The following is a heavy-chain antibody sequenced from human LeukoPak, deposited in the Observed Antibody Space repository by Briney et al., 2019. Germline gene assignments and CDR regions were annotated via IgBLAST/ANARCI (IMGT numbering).Heavy chain of an antibody. CDR2: IKQDGSEK. V-gene: IGHV3-7*01. Sequence: GGSLRLSCAASGFTFSSYWMHWVRQAPGKGLEWVANIKQDGSEKYYVDSVKGRFSISRDNAKNTLYLQVNNLRAEDTAVYYCARGPNSNWSGLDFWGQGTLLTVSS. D-gene: IGHD6-6*01. CDR3: ARGPNSNWSGLDF. CDR1: GFTFSSYW. J-gene: IGHJ4*02.